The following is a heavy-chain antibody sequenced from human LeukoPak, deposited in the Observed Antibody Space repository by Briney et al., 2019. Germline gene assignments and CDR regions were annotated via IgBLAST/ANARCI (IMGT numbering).Heavy chain of an antibody. CDR1: GGSISSTGYC. CDR2: IYYSGST. J-gene: IGHJ3*01. CDR3: AKAGVRYFDSSGLYAFDF. D-gene: IGHD3-22*01. V-gene: IGHV4-39*01. Sequence: SETLSLTCAVSGGSISSTGYCWAWIRQPPGKGLEWIGTIYYSGSTYHNTSLKSRITMSVDTFRNQFSLKLSSVDAADTAVYYGAKAGVRYFDSSGLYAFDFWGQGTTVTVSS.